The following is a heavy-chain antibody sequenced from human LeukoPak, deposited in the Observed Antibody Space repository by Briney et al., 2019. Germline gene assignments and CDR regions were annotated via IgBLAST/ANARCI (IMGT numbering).Heavy chain of an antibody. V-gene: IGHV3-23*01. D-gene: IGHD3-10*01. CDR3: GKGGAVSSKSITMIRGTRRYYYYMDV. CDR2: ISDSGGTT. J-gene: IGHJ6*03. CDR1: GFTFSNYG. Sequence: GGTLRLSCAASGFTFSNYGMSWVRQAPGKGLEWVSIISDSGGTTYYADSVKGRFTISRDNSKNTLYLQMKSLRAEDTAVYYCGKGGAVSSKSITMIRGTRRYYYYMDVWGKGTTVTISS.